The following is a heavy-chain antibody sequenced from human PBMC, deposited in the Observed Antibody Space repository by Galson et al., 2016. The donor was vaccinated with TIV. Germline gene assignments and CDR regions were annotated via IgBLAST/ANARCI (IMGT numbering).Heavy chain of an antibody. Sequence: SVKVSCKASGGTFSNYAISWVRQAPGQGLEWMGRIIPILGIANYAEKIQGRATITDDKSTGTAYMELSSLRSDDTAVYYCARDPSSSPRVVSHYYYYGMDVWGQETTATV. CDR1: GGTFSNYA. D-gene: IGHD2-21*01. J-gene: IGHJ6*02. CDR3: ARDPSSSPRVVSHYYYYGMDV. CDR2: IIPILGIA. V-gene: IGHV1-69*04.